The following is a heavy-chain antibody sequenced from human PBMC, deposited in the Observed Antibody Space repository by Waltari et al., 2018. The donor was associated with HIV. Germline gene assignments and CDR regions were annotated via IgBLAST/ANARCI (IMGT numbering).Heavy chain of an antibody. V-gene: IGHV4-39*07. J-gene: IGHJ4*02. CDR3: ARTSNSGWYWDY. CDR1: GGSISSSSYY. CDR2: IYYSGST. Sequence: QLQLQESGPGLVKPSETLSLTCTVSGGSISSSSYYWGWIRQPPGKGLEWIGSIYYSGSTYYNPSLKSRVTISVDTSKNQFSLKLSSVTAADTAVYYCARTSNSGWYWDYWGQGTLVTVSS. D-gene: IGHD6-19*01.